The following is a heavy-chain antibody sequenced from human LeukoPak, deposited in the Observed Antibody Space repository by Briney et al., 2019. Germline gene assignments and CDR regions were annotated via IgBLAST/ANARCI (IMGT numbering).Heavy chain of an antibody. CDR1: GFTFSSYS. CDR3: AKDRSAGPYFDY. D-gene: IGHD6-19*01. J-gene: IGHJ4*02. V-gene: IGHV3-23*01. CDR2: ISGSGGST. Sequence: AGGSLRLSCAASGFTFSSYSMNRVRQAPGKGLEWVSAISGSGGSTYYADSVKGRFTISRDNSKNTLYLQMNSLRAEDTAVYYCAKDRSAGPYFDYWGQGTLVTVSS.